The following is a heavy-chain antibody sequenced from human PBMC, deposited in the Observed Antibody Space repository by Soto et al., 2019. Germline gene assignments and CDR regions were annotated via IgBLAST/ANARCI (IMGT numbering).Heavy chain of an antibody. Sequence: GGSLRLSCAASGFTFDDYAMHWVRQAPGKGLEWVSLISWDGGSTYYADSVKGRFTISRDNSKNSLYLQMNSLRAEDTALYYCAKELVIRFLEWSSPGFHYWGQGTMVTVYS. D-gene: IGHD3-3*01. CDR2: ISWDGGST. CDR3: AKELVIRFLEWSSPGFHY. J-gene: IGHJ4*02. CDR1: GFTFDDYA. V-gene: IGHV3-43D*04.